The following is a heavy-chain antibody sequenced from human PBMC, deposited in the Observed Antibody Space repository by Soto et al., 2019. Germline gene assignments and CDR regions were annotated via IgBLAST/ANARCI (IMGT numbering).Heavy chain of an antibody. D-gene: IGHD6-19*01. J-gene: IGHJ3*01. V-gene: IGHV5-51*01. CDR1: GYNFANYW. CDR2: IFPGDSET. Sequence: GESLKISCQGSGYNFANYWIGWVRQMPGKGLECMGMIFPGDSETKYSLSLQGQVSISADKSISTAYLQWSTLKASDTAMYYCAARYSTGLDGFDVWGQGTMVTVSS. CDR3: AARYSTGLDGFDV.